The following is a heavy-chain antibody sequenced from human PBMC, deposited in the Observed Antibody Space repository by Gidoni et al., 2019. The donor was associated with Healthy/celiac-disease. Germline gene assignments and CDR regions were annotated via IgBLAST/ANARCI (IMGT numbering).Heavy chain of an antibody. CDR1: VSLFSAYS. D-gene: IGHD1-7*01. Sequence: EVQLVESGGGLVQPGGSLSLSCAASVSLFSAYSINWVRQAPGKGLAWVSYISSSSSTIHYADSVKGRFTISRDNAKNSGYLQMNSLRAEDTAVYYCARKDDRYNWNYPADYWGQGTLVTVSS. J-gene: IGHJ4*02. V-gene: IGHV3-48*01. CDR3: ARKDDRYNWNYPADY. CDR2: ISSSSSTI.